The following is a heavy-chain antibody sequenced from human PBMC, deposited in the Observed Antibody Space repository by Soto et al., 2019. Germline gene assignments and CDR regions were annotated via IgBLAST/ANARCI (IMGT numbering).Heavy chain of an antibody. CDR2: IIPIFGTA. J-gene: IGHJ4*02. CDR1: GGTFSSYA. V-gene: IGHV1-69*13. D-gene: IGHD2-15*01. CDR3: ARDFSGSGNFDY. Sequence: SVKVSCKASGGTFSSYAISWVRQAPGQGLEWMGGIIPIFGTANYAQKFQGRVTITADESTSTAYMELSSLRSEDTAVYYCARDFSGSGNFDYWGQGSLVTVSS.